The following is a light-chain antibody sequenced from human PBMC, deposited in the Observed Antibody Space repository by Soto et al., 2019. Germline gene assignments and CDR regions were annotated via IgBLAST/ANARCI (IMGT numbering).Light chain of an antibody. V-gene: IGKV3-15*01. CDR3: HQYNGWPIT. CDR2: AVS. J-gene: IGKJ4*01. CDR1: HSVGSD. Sequence: RVMTQFPVTLSASPGERATLSCRASHSVGSDLAWYQQKPGQPPRLLIYAVSTRAPDVPARFRGGGFETEFTLTISSLQSDGFAIYFCHQYNGWPITFGGGTKVEL.